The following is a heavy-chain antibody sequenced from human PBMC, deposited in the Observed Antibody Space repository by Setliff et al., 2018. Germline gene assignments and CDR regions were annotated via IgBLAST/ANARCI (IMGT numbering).Heavy chain of an antibody. D-gene: IGHD3-10*01. Sequence: GGSLRLSCAASEFTFSNYWMSWVRQAPGKGLEWVANINQDGSEKYYVDSVKGLFTISRDNARNSLYLQMNSLRAEDTAVYYCARVWFGDMDVWGKGTTVTVSS. CDR1: EFTFSNYW. CDR3: ARVWFGDMDV. CDR2: INQDGSEK. V-gene: IGHV3-7*03. J-gene: IGHJ6*03.